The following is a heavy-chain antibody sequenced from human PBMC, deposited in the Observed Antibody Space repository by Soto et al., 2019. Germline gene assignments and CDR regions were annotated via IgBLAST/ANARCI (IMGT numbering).Heavy chain of an antibody. CDR3: ARVGGSGARHDH. D-gene: IGHD3-10*01. J-gene: IGHJ4*02. Sequence: QVQLVESGGVLVKPGGSLRLSCAASGFTFSDYYMTWIRQAPGKGLDWVSYISNTGSYTKYADSVKGRFTISRDNAKNSRYLQMNSLGVEDTAGYYRARVGGSGARHDHWGQGTLVTVSS. V-gene: IGHV3-11*05. CDR1: GFTFSDYY. CDR2: ISNTGSYT.